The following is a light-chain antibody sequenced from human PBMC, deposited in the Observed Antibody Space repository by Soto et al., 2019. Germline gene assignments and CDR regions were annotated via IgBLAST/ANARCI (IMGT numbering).Light chain of an antibody. Sequence: QSVLTQPASVSGSPGQSITISCTGTSSDVGSYNLVSWYQQHPGKAPKVMIYEVSNRPSGISNRFSGSKSGNTASLTISGLQAEDEADYYCNSFRTNYTWLFGGGTKLTVL. CDR2: EVS. J-gene: IGLJ3*02. CDR1: SSDVGSYNL. CDR3: NSFRTNYTWL. V-gene: IGLV2-14*02.